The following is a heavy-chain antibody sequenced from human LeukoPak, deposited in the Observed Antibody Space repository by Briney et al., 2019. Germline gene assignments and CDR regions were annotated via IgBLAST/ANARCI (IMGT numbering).Heavy chain of an antibody. J-gene: IGHJ6*03. CDR2: INYSGST. V-gene: IGHV4-39*01. CDR3: ARLFPDCSSTSCYGAKYYYYYMDV. CDR1: GGSISISSYY. Sequence: SETLSLTCTVSGGSISISSYYWGWIRQPPGKGLEWIGSINYSGSTYYNPTLRSRVIISGDTSKNQFPLKLSSVTAADTAVYYCARLFPDCSSTSCYGAKYYYYYMDVWGKGTTVTVSS. D-gene: IGHD2-2*01.